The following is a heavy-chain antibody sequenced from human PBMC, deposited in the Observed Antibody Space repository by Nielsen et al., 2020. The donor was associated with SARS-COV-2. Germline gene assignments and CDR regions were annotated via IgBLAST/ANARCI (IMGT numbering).Heavy chain of an antibody. CDR3: ARDRWQQLVPTY. Sequence: SETLSLTCTAFGGSIGSYYWSWIRQPPGKGLEWIGHIFNTGSTSYNPSLRSRVTILVDTSKNHFSLKLTSVTAADTAVYYCARDRWQQLVPTYWGQGTLVTVSS. CDR1: GGSIGSYY. V-gene: IGHV4-59*13. D-gene: IGHD6-13*01. CDR2: IFNTGST. J-gene: IGHJ4*02.